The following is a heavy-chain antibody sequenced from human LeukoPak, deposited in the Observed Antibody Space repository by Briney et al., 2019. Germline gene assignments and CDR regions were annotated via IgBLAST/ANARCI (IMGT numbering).Heavy chain of an antibody. J-gene: IGHJ6*03. CDR3: ARGKRVAATNYYYYMDV. D-gene: IGHD2-15*01. CDR2: INHSGST. Sequence: PSETLSLTCAVYGGSFSGYYWSWIRQPPGKGLEWIGEINHSGSTNYNPSLKSRVTISVDTSKNQFSLKLSSLTAADTAVYYCARGKRVAATNYYYYMDVWGKGTTVTVSS. CDR1: GGSFSGYY. V-gene: IGHV4-34*01.